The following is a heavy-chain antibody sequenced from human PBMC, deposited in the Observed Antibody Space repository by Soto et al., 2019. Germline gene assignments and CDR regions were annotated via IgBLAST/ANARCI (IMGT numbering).Heavy chain of an antibody. CDR1: GVSLGSYS. V-gene: IGHV1-69*13. J-gene: IGHJ5*02. D-gene: IGHD3-10*01. CDR3: AGRRRYGSGSYYWYNYFDP. CDR2: IIPFFDTA. Sequence: SVKLCWKACGVSLGSYSLCWVRQANGQGLEWMGDIIPFFDTADYAQKFQGRVTITADESTSTAYMELSSLRSEDTAVYYYAGRRRYGSGSYYWYNYFDPWGQGTPVTVSS.